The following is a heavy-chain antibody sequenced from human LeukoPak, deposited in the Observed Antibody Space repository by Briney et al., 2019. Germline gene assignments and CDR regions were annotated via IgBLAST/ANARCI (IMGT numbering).Heavy chain of an antibody. CDR2: FDPEDGET. V-gene: IGHV1-24*01. CDR1: GYTLTELS. Sequence: ASVTVSCTVSGYTLTELSMHWVRQAPGKGLEWMGGFDPEDGETIYAQKFQGRVTMTEDTSTDTAYMELSSLRSEDTAVYYCATASGDYVEYYFDYWGQGTLVTVSS. D-gene: IGHD4-17*01. J-gene: IGHJ4*02. CDR3: ATASGDYVEYYFDY.